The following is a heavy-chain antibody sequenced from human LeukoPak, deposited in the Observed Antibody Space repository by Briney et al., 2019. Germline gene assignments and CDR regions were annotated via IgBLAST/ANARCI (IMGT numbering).Heavy chain of an antibody. V-gene: IGHV3-23*01. D-gene: IGHD1-26*01. CDR1: GFTFSNFA. J-gene: IGHJ3*02. CDR3: AKDKSLGATPGDAFDI. Sequence: PGGSLGLSCAASGFTFSNFALSWVRQAPGKGLEWVPTISGSGGNTYYADSVKDRFTISRDNSKNTLYLQMNSLRAEGTAVYYCAKDKSLGATPGDAFDIWGQGTMVTVSS. CDR2: ISGSGGNT.